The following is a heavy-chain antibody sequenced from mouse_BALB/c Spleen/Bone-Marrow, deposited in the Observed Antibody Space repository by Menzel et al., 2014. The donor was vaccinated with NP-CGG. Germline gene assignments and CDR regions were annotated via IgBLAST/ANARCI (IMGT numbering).Heavy chain of an antibody. Sequence: EVKLMESGPELMKPGASVKISCKASGYSLTSYYIHWVKQNHGKSLEWIGYIDPFNGVTIYNQKFKGKATLTADKSSSTAYMHLSSLTSEDSAVYYCARRVITTGPGFAYWGQGTLVTVSA. J-gene: IGHJ3*01. V-gene: IGHV1-28*01. CDR3: ARRVITTGPGFAY. CDR1: GYSLTSYY. D-gene: IGHD2-4*01. CDR2: IDPFNGVT.